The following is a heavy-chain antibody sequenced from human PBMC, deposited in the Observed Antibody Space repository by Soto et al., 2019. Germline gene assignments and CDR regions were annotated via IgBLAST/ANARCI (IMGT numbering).Heavy chain of an antibody. Sequence: SVKVSCKASGGTFSSYAISWVRQAPGQGLEWMGGIIPIFGTANYAQKFQGRVTITADESTSTAYMELSSLRSEDTAVYYCAREGWIAARPDWFDPWGQGTLVTVSS. CDR1: GGTFSSYA. V-gene: IGHV1-69*13. CDR3: AREGWIAARPDWFDP. CDR2: IIPIFGTA. D-gene: IGHD6-6*01. J-gene: IGHJ5*02.